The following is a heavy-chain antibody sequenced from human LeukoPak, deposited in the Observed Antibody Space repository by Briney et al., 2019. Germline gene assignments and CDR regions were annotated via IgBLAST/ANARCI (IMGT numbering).Heavy chain of an antibody. CDR1: GFTFSNAW. D-gene: IGHD4-17*01. V-gene: IGHV3-21*01. J-gene: IGHJ3*02. Sequence: GGSLRLSCAASGFTFSNAWMSWVRQAPGKGLEWVSAISGSGGSTYYADSVKGRFTISRDNAKKSLYLQMNSLRAEDTAVYYCARDPWGTVTTFGYAFDIWGQGTMVTVSS. CDR2: ISGSGGST. CDR3: ARDPWGTVTTFGYAFDI.